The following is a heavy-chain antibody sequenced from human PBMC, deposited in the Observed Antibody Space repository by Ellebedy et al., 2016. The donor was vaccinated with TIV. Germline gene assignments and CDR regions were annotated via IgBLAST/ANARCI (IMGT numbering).Heavy chain of an antibody. CDR2: IYPGDSDT. CDR3: ARHGMATTHLDY. CDR1: GYSFTSYW. D-gene: IGHD5-24*01. J-gene: IGHJ4*02. Sequence: GGSLRLXXKGSGYSFTSYWIGWVRQMPGKGLEWMGIIYPGDSDTRYSPSFQGQVTISADKSISTAYLQWSSLKASDTAMYYCARHGMATTHLDYWGQGTLVTVSS. V-gene: IGHV5-51*01.